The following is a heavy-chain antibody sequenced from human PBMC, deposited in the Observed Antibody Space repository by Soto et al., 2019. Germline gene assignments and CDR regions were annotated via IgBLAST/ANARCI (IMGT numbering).Heavy chain of an antibody. Sequence: ASVKVSCKASGYTFTSYGISWVRQAPGQGLEWMGWISAYNGNTNYAQKLQGRVTMTTDTSTSTAYMELRSLRSDDTAVYYCARVHYEGWRAGYYYYYMDVWGKGTTVTVPS. CDR1: GYTFTSYG. CDR3: ARVHYEGWRAGYYYYYMDV. D-gene: IGHD3-3*01. CDR2: ISAYNGNT. J-gene: IGHJ6*03. V-gene: IGHV1-18*01.